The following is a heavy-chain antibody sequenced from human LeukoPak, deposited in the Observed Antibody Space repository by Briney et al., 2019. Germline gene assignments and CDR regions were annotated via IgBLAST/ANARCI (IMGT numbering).Heavy chain of an antibody. Sequence: SETLSLTCAVYGGSFSGYYWSLIRQPPGKGLEWIGEINHSGSTNYNPSLKSRVTISVDKSKNQFSLKLSSVTAADTAVYYCARDGSGSYYYYNYYMDVWGKGTTVTVSS. CDR1: GGSFSGYY. CDR2: INHSGST. CDR3: ARDGSGSYYYYNYYMDV. D-gene: IGHD3-10*01. J-gene: IGHJ6*03. V-gene: IGHV4-34*01.